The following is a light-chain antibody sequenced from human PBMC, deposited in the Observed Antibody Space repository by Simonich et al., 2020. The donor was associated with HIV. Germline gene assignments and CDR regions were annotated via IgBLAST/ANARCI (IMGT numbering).Light chain of an antibody. Sequence: EIVMTQSPATLSVSPGERATRSCRASQSVSSNLAWYQQKPGQAPRLLIYGASNRATGIPARFSGSGSGTEFTLTISSMQSEDFAVYYCQQYNNWPPMTFGGGTKVEIK. CDR2: GAS. V-gene: IGKV3-15*01. J-gene: IGKJ4*01. CDR1: QSVSSN. CDR3: QQYNNWPPMT.